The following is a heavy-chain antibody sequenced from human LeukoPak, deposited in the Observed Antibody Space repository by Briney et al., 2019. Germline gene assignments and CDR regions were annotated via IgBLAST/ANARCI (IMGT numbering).Heavy chain of an antibody. Sequence: GGSLRLSCVASGFTFGNYWMNWVRQAPGKGLEWVANIKNDGGATYYLDPVKGRFTISRDNAKSSLYLQMDSLRAEGTAVYYCNGPTYWGQGTLVTVSS. D-gene: IGHD2-8*01. V-gene: IGHV3-7*05. CDR1: GFTFGNYW. CDR2: IKNDGGAT. J-gene: IGHJ4*02. CDR3: NGPTY.